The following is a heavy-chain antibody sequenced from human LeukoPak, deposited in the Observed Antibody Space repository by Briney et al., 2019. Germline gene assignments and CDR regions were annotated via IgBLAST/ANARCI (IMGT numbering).Heavy chain of an antibody. CDR3: ARDLTPGYGDYYYYYYMDV. J-gene: IGHJ6*03. CDR1: GYTFTGYY. CDR2: VNPNSGGT. Sequence: ASVKVSCKASGYTFTGYYMHWVRQAPGQGLEWMGWVNPNSGGTNYAQKFQGRVTMTRDTSISTAYMELSRLRSDDTAVYYCARDLTPGYGDYYYYYYMDVWGKGTTVTVSS. D-gene: IGHD4-17*01. V-gene: IGHV1-2*02.